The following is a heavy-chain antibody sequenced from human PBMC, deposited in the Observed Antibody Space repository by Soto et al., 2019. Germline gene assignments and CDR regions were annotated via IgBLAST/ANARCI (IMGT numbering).Heavy chain of an antibody. V-gene: IGHV3-72*01. J-gene: IGHJ1*01. CDR2: SRNKVNSYTT. CDR1: EFSISDQF. D-gene: IGHD6-13*01. Sequence: GGSLRLSCAASEFSISDQFMDWVRQTPGKGLEWVGRSRNKVNSYTTEYAASVNGRFTISRDESKNSLYLQMSSLGTEDTAVYYCAGGATGRAPFQHWGQGTLVTVSS. CDR3: AGGATGRAPFQH.